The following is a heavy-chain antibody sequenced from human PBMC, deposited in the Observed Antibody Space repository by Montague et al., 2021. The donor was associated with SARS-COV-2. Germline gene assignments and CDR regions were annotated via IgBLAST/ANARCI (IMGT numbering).Heavy chain of an antibody. CDR1: GFTFSSYD. V-gene: IGHV3-30*18. D-gene: IGHD1-26*01. CDR2: MSYDGSNK. J-gene: IGHJ4*02. Sequence: SLRLSCAASGFTFSSYDMHWVRQAPGKGLEWVAVMSYDGSNKYYADSVKGRFTISRDNSKNTLYLQMNSLRAEDTAVYYCAKDVGLRNFFDYWGQGTLVTVSS. CDR3: AKDVGLRNFFDY.